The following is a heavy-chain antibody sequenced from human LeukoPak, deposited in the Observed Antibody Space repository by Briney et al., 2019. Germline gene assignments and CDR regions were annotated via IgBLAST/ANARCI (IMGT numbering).Heavy chain of an antibody. V-gene: IGHV4-31*03. D-gene: IGHD6-19*01. Sequence: SQTLSLTCTVSGGSISSGGYYWSWIRQHPGKGLEWIGYIYYSGSTYYNPSLKSRVTISVDTSKNQFSLKLSSVTAADTAVYYCARGGSHSSGWYYWSQGTLVTVSS. CDR2: IYYSGST. J-gene: IGHJ4*02. CDR1: GGSISSGGYY. CDR3: ARGGSHSSGWYY.